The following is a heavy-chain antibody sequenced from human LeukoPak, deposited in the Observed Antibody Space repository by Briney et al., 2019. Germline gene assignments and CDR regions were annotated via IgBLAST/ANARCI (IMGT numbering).Heavy chain of an antibody. CDR2: ITATSTSM. V-gene: IGHV3-21*01. Sequence: GGSLRLSCEASGFTFSNHWMHWVRQAPGKGLEWVSSITATSTSMYYADSVKGRFTISRDNAKNSLYLQMNSLRAEDTALYYCARLRYNDFWSGHWKYYYYMDVWGKGTTVTVSS. D-gene: IGHD3-3*01. CDR3: ARLRYNDFWSGHWKYYYYMDV. CDR1: GFTFSNHW. J-gene: IGHJ6*03.